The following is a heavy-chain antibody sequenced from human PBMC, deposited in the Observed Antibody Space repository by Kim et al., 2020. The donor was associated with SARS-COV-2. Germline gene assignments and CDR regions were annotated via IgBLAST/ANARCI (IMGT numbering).Heavy chain of an antibody. J-gene: IGHJ6*02. Sequence: SATTYADSGKGRFSTSRDNAKNTWCLRMNSLRVEDTAVYYCARGNYHGMDVWGQGTTVFVSS. V-gene: IGHV3-74*01. CDR3: ARGNYHGMDV. D-gene: IGHD1-7*01. CDR2: SAT.